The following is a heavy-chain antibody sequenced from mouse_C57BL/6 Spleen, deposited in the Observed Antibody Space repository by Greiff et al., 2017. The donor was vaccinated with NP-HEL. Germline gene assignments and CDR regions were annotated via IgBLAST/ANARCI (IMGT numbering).Heavy chain of an antibody. CDR2: IDPETGGT. CDR1: GYTFTDYE. CDR3: TRMYYSKGSYFDY. Sequence: QVQLQQSGAELVRPGASVTLSCKASGYTFTDYEMHWVKQTPVHGLEWIGAIDPETGGTAYNQKFKGKAILTADKSSSTAYMELRSLTSEDSAVYYCTRMYYSKGSYFDYWGQGTTLTVSS. J-gene: IGHJ2*01. V-gene: IGHV1-15*01. D-gene: IGHD2-5*01.